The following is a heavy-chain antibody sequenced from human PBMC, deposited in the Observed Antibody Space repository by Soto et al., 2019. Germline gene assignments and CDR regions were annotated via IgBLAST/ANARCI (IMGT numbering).Heavy chain of an antibody. Sequence: HPGGSLRLSCAASGFTFSSYGMHWVRQAPGKGLEWVAVIWYDGSNKYYADSVKGRFTISRDNSKNTLYLQMNSLRAEDTAVYYCARTHDRILEWSLPYGMDVWGQGTTVTVSS. J-gene: IGHJ6*02. CDR1: GFTFSSYG. V-gene: IGHV3-33*01. CDR3: ARTHDRILEWSLPYGMDV. CDR2: IWYDGSNK. D-gene: IGHD3-3*01.